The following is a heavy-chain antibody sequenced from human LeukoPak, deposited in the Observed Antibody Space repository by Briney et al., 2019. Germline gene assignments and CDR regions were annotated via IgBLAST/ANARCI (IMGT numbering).Heavy chain of an antibody. CDR1: GFTFDDYG. Sequence: GGSLRLSCAASGFTFDDYGMHWVRQAPGKGLEWVSGISWNSGSIGYVDSVKGRFTISRDNAKNSLYLQMNSLRAEDMALYYCAKGGISSRHRGSSDYWGQGTLVTVSS. CDR2: ISWNSGSI. D-gene: IGHD6-6*01. CDR3: AKGGISSRHRGSSDY. J-gene: IGHJ4*02. V-gene: IGHV3-9*03.